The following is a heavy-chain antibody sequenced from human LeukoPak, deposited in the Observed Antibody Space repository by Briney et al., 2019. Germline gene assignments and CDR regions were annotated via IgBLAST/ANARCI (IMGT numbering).Heavy chain of an antibody. J-gene: IGHJ4*02. Sequence: ASVKVSCKASGYTFTGYYMHWVRQAPGQGLEWMGWINPNSGGTNYAQKFRGRVTMTRDTSISTAYRELSRLRSDDTAVYYCARNSGYDSGFDYWGQGTLVTVSS. V-gene: IGHV1-2*02. CDR3: ARNSGYDSGFDY. D-gene: IGHD5-12*01. CDR1: GYTFTGYY. CDR2: INPNSGGT.